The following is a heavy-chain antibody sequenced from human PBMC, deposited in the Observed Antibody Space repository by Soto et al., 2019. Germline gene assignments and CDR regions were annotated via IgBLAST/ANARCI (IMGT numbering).Heavy chain of an antibody. CDR2: ISYDGSNK. Sequence: GGSLRLSCAASGFTFSSYGMHWVRQAPGKGLEWVAVISYDGSNKYYADSVKGRFTISRDNSKNTLYLQMNSLRAEDTAVYYCATHTVTADQFDYWGQGTLVTVSS. V-gene: IGHV3-30*03. CDR1: GFTFSSYG. J-gene: IGHJ4*02. D-gene: IGHD4-17*01. CDR3: ATHTVTADQFDY.